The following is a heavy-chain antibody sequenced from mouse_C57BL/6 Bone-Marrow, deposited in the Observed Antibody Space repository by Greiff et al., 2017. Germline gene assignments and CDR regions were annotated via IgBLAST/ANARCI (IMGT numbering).Heavy chain of an antibody. Sequence: VQLQQSVAELVRPGASVKLSCTASGFNIKNSYMHWVKQRPEQGLEWIGRIDPANGNTQYAQQFHGKATITVDTSSNTAFMQISSLTSEDTSIYYCTSKWLLRYYMDYWGQGTTVTVSS. CDR3: TSKWLLRYYMDY. V-gene: IGHV14-3*01. J-gene: IGHJ4*01. CDR2: IDPANGNT. CDR1: GFNIKNSY. D-gene: IGHD2-3*01.